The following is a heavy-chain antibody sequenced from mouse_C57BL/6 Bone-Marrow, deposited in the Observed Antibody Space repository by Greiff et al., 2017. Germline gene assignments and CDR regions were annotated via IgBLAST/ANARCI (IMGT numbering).Heavy chain of an antibody. Sequence: LQLQQSEPVLVKPGASVKMSCKASGYTFTDYYMNWVKQSHGKSLEWIGVINPYNGGTSYNQKFKGKATLTVDKSSSTAYMELNSLTSEDSAVYYCARRAYYYSMDYWGQGTSVTVSS. D-gene: IGHD3-3*01. V-gene: IGHV1-19*01. CDR1: GYTFTDYY. CDR3: ARRAYYYSMDY. J-gene: IGHJ4*01. CDR2: INPYNGGT.